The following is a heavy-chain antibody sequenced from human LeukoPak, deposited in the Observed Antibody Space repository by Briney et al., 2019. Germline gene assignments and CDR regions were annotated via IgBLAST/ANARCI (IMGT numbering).Heavy chain of an antibody. D-gene: IGHD3-10*01. CDR3: ARGGGLEDFDY. CDR2: TYYRSKWYN. Sequence: QTLSLTCAISGDSVSSNRVAWNWIRQSPSRGLEWLGRTYYRSKWYNDYAVSVKSRITINQDTSKNQFSLQLKFVTPEDTAVYYCARGGGLEDFDYWGRGTLVTVSS. CDR1: GDSVSSNRVA. J-gene: IGHJ4*02. V-gene: IGHV6-1*01.